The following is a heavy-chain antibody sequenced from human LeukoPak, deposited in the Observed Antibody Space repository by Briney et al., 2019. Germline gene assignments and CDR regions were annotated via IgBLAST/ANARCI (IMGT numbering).Heavy chain of an antibody. Sequence: SETLSLTCAVYGGSFSGFFWTWIRQPPGKGLEWIGEINHSGSTNYNPSLKSRVTISIDTSKNQFSLKLSSVTVADTAVYYCARHQGVVDLWGRGSLVTVSS. V-gene: IGHV4-34*01. CDR3: ARHQGVVDL. CDR1: GGSFSGFF. D-gene: IGHD3-3*01. CDR2: INHSGST. J-gene: IGHJ2*01.